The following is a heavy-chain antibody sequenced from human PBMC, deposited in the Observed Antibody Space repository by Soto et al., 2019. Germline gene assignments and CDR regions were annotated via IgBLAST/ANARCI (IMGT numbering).Heavy chain of an antibody. J-gene: IGHJ4*02. CDR2: ISAYNGNT. D-gene: IGHD3-10*01. CDR1: GYTFTSYG. CDR3: ARETHYYGSGPKSLDVDY. V-gene: IGHV1-18*01. Sequence: QVQLVQSGAEVKKPGASVKVSCKASGYTFTSYGISWVRQAPGQGLEWMGWISAYNGNTNYAQKLQGRVTMTTDTSTSTAYMELRSLRSDDTAVYYCARETHYYGSGPKSLDVDYWGQGTLVTVSS.